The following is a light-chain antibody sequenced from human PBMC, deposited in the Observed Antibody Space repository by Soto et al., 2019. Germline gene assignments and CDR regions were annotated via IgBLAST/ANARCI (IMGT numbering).Light chain of an antibody. CDR3: QQYSSRPYT. J-gene: IGKJ2*01. V-gene: IGKV4-1*01. CDR2: WAS. Sequence: DIVMTQSPASLAVSLGERATINCKSSQSVLYSPNNKNYLSWYQQKPGQPPKLLIYWASTRESGVPDRFSGSGSGTDFTLTISSLQAEDVAVYYCQQYSSRPYTFGQGTKVEI. CDR1: QSVLYSPNNKNY.